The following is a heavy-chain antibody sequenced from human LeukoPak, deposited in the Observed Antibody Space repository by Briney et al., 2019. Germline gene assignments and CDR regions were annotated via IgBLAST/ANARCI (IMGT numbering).Heavy chain of an antibody. Sequence: GGSLRLSCAASGFTFSSYAMSWVRQAPGKGLEWVSYISSSSSYTNYADSVKGRFTISRDNAKNSLYLQMNSLRAEDTAVYYCARVGTVTSPDYWGQGTLVTVSS. CDR3: ARVGTVTSPDY. V-gene: IGHV3-11*05. D-gene: IGHD4-17*01. J-gene: IGHJ4*02. CDR2: ISSSSSYT. CDR1: GFTFSSYA.